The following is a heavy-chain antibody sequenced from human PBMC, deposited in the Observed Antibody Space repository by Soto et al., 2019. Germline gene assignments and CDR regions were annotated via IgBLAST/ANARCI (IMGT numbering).Heavy chain of an antibody. CDR2: IDPSDSQT. CDR1: GYSFAGYW. Sequence: GESLKISCKGSGYSFAGYWITWVRQKPGKGLEWMGRIDPSDSQTYYSPSFRGHVTISATKSITTVFLQWSSLRASDTAMYYCARQIYDSDNGPNFQYYFDSWGQGAPVTVSS. CDR3: ARQIYDSDNGPNFQYYFDS. V-gene: IGHV5-10-1*01. J-gene: IGHJ4*02. D-gene: IGHD3-22*01.